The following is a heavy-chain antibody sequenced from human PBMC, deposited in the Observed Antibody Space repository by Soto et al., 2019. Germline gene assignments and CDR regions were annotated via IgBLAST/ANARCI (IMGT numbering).Heavy chain of an antibody. J-gene: IGHJ4*02. D-gene: IGHD2-15*01. CDR3: AELRGSCFFEH. CDR2: IYYSGAT. V-gene: IGHV4-28*01. Sequence: QVQLQESGPGLVKPSDTLSLTCTISDYSINSPNWWGWIRQPPGKGLQWIGSIYYSGATYYNPSLKGRVTMAVDTPKNRFSLTLRSVTAMDTAVYYCAELRGSCFFEHWGRGALVTVSS. CDR1: DYSINSPNW.